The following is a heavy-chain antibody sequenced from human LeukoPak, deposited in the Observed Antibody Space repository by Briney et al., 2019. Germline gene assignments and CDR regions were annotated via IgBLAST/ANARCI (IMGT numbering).Heavy chain of an antibody. CDR2: ISYDGSNK. CDR1: GLTFSSYP. Sequence: PGGSLRLSCAAYGLTFSSYPMHRVPQAPGKGLEWVAVISYDGSNKYYADSVKGRFTISRDNYKHTLYLQMNSLRAEDTAVYYCARDRSIAAADFDYWGQGTLVTVSS. D-gene: IGHD6-13*01. V-gene: IGHV3-30-3*01. J-gene: IGHJ4*02. CDR3: ARDRSIAAADFDY.